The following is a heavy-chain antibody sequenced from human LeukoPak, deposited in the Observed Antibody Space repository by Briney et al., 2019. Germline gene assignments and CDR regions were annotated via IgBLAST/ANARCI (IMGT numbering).Heavy chain of an antibody. CDR2: INPNSGGT. V-gene: IGHV1-2*02. J-gene: IGHJ5*02. CDR3: AREGSSSTNCHVLGDDNWFDP. CDR1: GGTFSSYA. Sequence: ASVKVSCKASGGTFSSYAISWVRQAPGQGLEWMGWINPNSGGTNYAQKFQGRVTMTRDTSISTAYMELSRLRSDDTAVYYCAREGSSSTNCHVLGDDNWFDPWGQGTLVTVSS. D-gene: IGHD2-2*01.